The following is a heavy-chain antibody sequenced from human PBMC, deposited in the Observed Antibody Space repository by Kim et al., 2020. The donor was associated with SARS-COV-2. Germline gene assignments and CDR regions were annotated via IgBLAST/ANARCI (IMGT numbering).Heavy chain of an antibody. CDR1: GFAFSSFN. D-gene: IGHD2-15*01. J-gene: IGHJ4*02. V-gene: IGHV3-21*01. CDR3: ASEHCSDSTCYY. Sequence: GGSLRLSCAASGFAFSSFNMNWGRQAPGKGLEWVSSISTSSYRFYADSVKGRFTISRDNAQNLLYLQMNSLRAEDTAIYYCASEHCSDSTCYYWGQAAMVTVSS. CDR2: ISTSSYR.